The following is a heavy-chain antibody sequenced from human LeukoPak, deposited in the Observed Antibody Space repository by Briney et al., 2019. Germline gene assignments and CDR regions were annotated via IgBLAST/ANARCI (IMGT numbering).Heavy chain of an antibody. CDR2: ISAYNGNT. D-gene: IGHD3-10*01. CDR3: ATQVRGDGFDY. J-gene: IGHJ4*02. Sequence: ASVKVSCKASGYTFTSYGISWVRQAPGQGLEWMGWISAYNGNTNYAQKLQGRVTMTRDTSTSTVYMELSSLRSEDTAVYYCATQVRGDGFDYWGQGTLVTVSS. V-gene: IGHV1-18*01. CDR1: GYTFTSYG.